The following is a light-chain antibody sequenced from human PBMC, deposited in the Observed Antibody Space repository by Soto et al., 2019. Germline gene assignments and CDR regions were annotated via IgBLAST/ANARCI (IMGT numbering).Light chain of an antibody. V-gene: IGLV2-8*01. J-gene: IGLJ1*01. CDR1: SSDVGGYNY. CDR2: EVN. Sequence: QSALTQPPSASGAPGQSVTISCTGTSSDVGGYNYVSWYQQHPGKAPKLVIYEVNKRPSGVPDRFSGSKSGNTASLTVSGLQAEDEGDYYCSSHAGSKRVFGPGTKVTVL. CDR3: SSHAGSKRV.